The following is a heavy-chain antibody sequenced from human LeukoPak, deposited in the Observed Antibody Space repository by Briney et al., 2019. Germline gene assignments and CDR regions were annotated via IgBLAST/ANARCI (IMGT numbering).Heavy chain of an antibody. CDR2: INHSGST. Sequence: SETLSLTCAVYGGSFSGYYWSWIRQPPGKGLEWIGEINHSGSTNNNPSLKSRVTISVDTSKNQFSLKLSSVTAADTAVYYCARDYYDSSGYYRFDPWGQGTLVTVSS. J-gene: IGHJ5*02. CDR1: GGSFSGYY. V-gene: IGHV4-34*01. CDR3: ARDYYDSSGYYRFDP. D-gene: IGHD3-22*01.